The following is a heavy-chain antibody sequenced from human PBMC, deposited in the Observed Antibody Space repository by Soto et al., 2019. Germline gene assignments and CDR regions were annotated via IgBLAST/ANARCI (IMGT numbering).Heavy chain of an antibody. CDR1: GYNFPSYW. CDR3: ARRDYCINSSCYFYFDN. Sequence: GESLKISCKGSGYNFPSYWIAWVRQMPGKGLEWMGIIYPGDSDTRYSPSFQGQVTISADKSISTAYLQWSSLKASDTATYYCARRDYCINSSCYFYFDNWGPGTLVTVSS. V-gene: IGHV5-51*01. J-gene: IGHJ4*02. CDR2: IYPGDSDT. D-gene: IGHD2-2*01.